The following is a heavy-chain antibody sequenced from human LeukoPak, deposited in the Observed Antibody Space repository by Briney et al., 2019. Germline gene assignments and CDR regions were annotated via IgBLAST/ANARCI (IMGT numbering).Heavy chain of an antibody. D-gene: IGHD3-22*01. J-gene: IGHJ5*02. Sequence: GASVKVSCKASGYTFSIYGISWVRQAPGQGLEWMGWISVYNGNTNYAQKFQGRVTMTTDTSTSTAYMELRSLRSDDTAVYYCARTNQFFDSSGYYIGWFDPWGQGTLVTVSS. CDR1: GYTFSIYG. CDR3: ARTNQFFDSSGYYIGWFDP. V-gene: IGHV1-18*01. CDR2: ISVYNGNT.